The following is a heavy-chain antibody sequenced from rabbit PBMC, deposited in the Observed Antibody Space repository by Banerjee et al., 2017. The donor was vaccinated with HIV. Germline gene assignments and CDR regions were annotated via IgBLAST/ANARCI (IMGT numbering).Heavy chain of an antibody. CDR2: INTSSGNT. J-gene: IGHJ2*01. Sequence: QEQLKESGGGLVQPGGSLKLSCKASGFDFSSYYMSWVRQAPGKGLEWIGCINTSSGNTVYASWAKGRFTISKTSSTTVTLQMTSLTAADTATYFCARTVYGGYGYGFGLWGPGTLVTVS. CDR1: GFDFSSYYM. V-gene: IGHV1S45*01. CDR3: ARTVYGGYGYGFGL. D-gene: IGHD6-1*01.